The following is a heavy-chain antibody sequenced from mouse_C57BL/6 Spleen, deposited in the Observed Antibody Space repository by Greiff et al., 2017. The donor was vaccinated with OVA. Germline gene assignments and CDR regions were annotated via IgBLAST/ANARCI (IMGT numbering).Heavy chain of an antibody. J-gene: IGHJ3*01. Sequence: QVQLQQPGAELVKPGASVKLSCKASGYTFTSYWMHWVKQRPGQGLEWIGMIHPTSGSTNYNEKFKSKATLTVDKSSSTAYMQLSSLTSEDSAVYYCARDGDGSSHAWFAYWGQGTLVTVSA. CDR3: ARDGDGSSHAWFAY. V-gene: IGHV1-64*01. CDR1: GYTFTSYW. CDR2: IHPTSGST. D-gene: IGHD1-1*01.